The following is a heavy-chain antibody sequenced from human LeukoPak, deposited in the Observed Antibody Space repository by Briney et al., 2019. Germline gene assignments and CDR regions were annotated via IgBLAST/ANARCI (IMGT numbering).Heavy chain of an antibody. CDR1: GFTFSNDV. D-gene: IGHD3-3*01. CDR2: SDGGGGGT. V-gene: IGHV3-23*01. J-gene: IGHJ4*02. Sequence: GGSLRLSCAASGFTFSNDVMSWVRQAPGKGPEWVSSSDGGGGGTDYADSVRGRFTISRDNFKNTSYLQMNSLGADDTAVYYCARRIGGTKDYWGQGAQVTVSP. CDR3: ARRIGGTKDY.